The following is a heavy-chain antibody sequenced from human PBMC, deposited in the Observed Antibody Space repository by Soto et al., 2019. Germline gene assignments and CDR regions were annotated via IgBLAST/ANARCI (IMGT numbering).Heavy chain of an antibody. V-gene: IGHV3-23*01. Sequence: GGSLRLSCAASGFTFSSYAMSWVRQAPGKGLEWVSAISGSGGSTYYADSAKGRFTISRDNSKNTLYLQMNSLRAEDTAVYYCAKLLELLYYFDYWGQGTLVTVSS. CDR3: AKLLELLYYFDY. CDR1: GFTFSSYA. J-gene: IGHJ4*02. D-gene: IGHD1-7*01. CDR2: ISGSGGST.